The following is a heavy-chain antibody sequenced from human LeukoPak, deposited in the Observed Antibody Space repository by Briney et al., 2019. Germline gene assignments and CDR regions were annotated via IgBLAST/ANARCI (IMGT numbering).Heavy chain of an antibody. CDR2: ISGSGGST. CDR3: AKGQGIAAAAVDY. D-gene: IGHD6-13*01. CDR1: GFTVSSNY. Sequence: GGSLRLSCAASGFTVSSNYMSWVRQAPGKGLEWVSAISGSGGSTYYADSVKGRFTISRDNSKNTLYLQMNSLRAEDTAVYYCAKGQGIAAAAVDYWGQGTLVTVSS. J-gene: IGHJ4*02. V-gene: IGHV3-23*01.